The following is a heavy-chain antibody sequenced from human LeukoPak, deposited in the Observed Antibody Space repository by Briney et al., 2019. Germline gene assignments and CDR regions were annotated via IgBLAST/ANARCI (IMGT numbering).Heavy chain of an antibody. CDR1: GYTFTSYY. J-gene: IGHJ3*02. V-gene: IGHV1-46*01. Sequence: ASVKVSCKASGYTFTSYYTHWVRQAPGQGLEWMGIINPSGGSTSYAQKFQGRVTMTRDTSTSTVYMELSSLRSEDTAVYYCARAVAGNDAFDIWGQGTMVTVSS. CDR3: ARAVAGNDAFDI. CDR2: INPSGGST. D-gene: IGHD6-19*01.